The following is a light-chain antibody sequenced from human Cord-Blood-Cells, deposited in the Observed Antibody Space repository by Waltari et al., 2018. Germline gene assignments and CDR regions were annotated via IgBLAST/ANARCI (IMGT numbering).Light chain of an antibody. J-gene: IGLJ2*01. V-gene: IGLV2-23*01. CDR3: CSYAGSSTSV. CDR1: SSDVGSYTL. Sequence: QSALTQPASVSGSPGQSITISCTGPSSDVGSYTLVSWYQQHPGEAPKLMIYEGSKRPSGVSNRFSGSKSGNTASLTISGLQAEDEADYYCCSYAGSSTSVFGGGTKLTVL. CDR2: EGS.